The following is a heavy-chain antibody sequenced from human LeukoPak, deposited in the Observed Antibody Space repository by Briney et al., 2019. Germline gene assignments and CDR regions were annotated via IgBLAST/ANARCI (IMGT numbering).Heavy chain of an antibody. J-gene: IGHJ4*02. CDR2: IKRKIDGWTT. Sequence: PGGSLRLSCAASGFTFSNAWMSWVRQAPGKGLEWLGRIKRKIDGWTTDYTAPVKGRFTISRDDSKNTLYLQMNSLKSEDTAVYYCTPISDGGGADYGYWGQGTLVTVSS. CDR1: GFTFSNAW. CDR3: TPISDGGGADYGY. V-gene: IGHV3-15*01. D-gene: IGHD2-21*01.